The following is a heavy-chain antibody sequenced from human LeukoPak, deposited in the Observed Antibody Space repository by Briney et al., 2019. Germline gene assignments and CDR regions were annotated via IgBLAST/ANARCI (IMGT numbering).Heavy chain of an antibody. D-gene: IGHD3-16*02. CDR2: ISYDGSNK. Sequence: PGRSLRLSCAASGFTFSSYAMHWVRQAPGKGLERVAVISYDGSNKYYADSVKGRFTISRDNSKNTLYLQMNSLRAEDTAIYYCARHLIYSYIPFDNWGQGTLVTVSS. CDR1: GFTFSSYA. J-gene: IGHJ4*02. V-gene: IGHV3-30-3*01. CDR3: ARHLIYSYIPFDN.